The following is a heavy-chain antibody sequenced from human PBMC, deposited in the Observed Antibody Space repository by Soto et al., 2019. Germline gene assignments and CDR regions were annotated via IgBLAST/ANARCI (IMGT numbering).Heavy chain of an antibody. Sequence: SVKVSCKASGYTFTSYAMHWVRQAPGQRLEWMGWINAGNGNTKYSQKFQGRVTITRDTSASTAYMELSSLRSEDTAVYYCARSQGIAVAGTMGYWGQGTLVTVPQ. CDR3: ARSQGIAVAGTMGY. D-gene: IGHD6-19*01. CDR1: GYTFTSYA. J-gene: IGHJ4*02. V-gene: IGHV1-3*01. CDR2: INAGNGNT.